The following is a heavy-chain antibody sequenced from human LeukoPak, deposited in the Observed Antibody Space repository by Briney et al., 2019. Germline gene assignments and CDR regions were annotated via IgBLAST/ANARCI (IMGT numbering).Heavy chain of an antibody. CDR2: IYYSGST. CDR1: GGSFSGYY. CDR3: ARSGGYCSRTSCYEEPHFDY. D-gene: IGHD2-2*01. V-gene: IGHV4-34*01. Sequence: SETLSLTCAVYGGSFSGYYWSWIRQPPGKGLEWIGSIYYSGSTYYNPSLKSRVTISVDTSKNQFSLKLSSVTAADTAVYYCARSGGYCSRTSCYEEPHFDYWGQGTLVTVSS. J-gene: IGHJ4*02.